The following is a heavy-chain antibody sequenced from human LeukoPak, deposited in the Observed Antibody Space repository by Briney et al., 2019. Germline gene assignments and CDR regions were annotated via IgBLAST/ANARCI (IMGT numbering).Heavy chain of an antibody. CDR3: ARGEPMVRGVIGY. V-gene: IGHV1-2*02. J-gene: IGHJ4*02. CDR2: INPNSGGT. CDR1: GYTFTGYY. D-gene: IGHD3-10*01. Sequence: GASVKVSCKASGYTFTGYYMHWVRQAPGQGLEWMGWINPNSGGTNYAQKFQGRVTMTRGTSISTAYMELSRLRSDDTAVYYCARGEPMVRGVIGYWGQGTLVTVSS.